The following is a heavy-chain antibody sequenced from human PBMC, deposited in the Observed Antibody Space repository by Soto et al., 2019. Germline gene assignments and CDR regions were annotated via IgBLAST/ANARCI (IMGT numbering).Heavy chain of an antibody. D-gene: IGHD2-2*03. Sequence: SLTCTVSGGSISSGDYYWSWIRQPPGKGLEWIGYIYYSGSTYYNPSLKSRVTISVDTSKNQFSLKLSSVTAADTAVYYCAREGGYCSSTSCLGIDPWGQGTLVTVSS. CDR2: IYYSGST. CDR1: GGSISSGDYY. V-gene: IGHV4-30-4*01. CDR3: AREGGYCSSTSCLGIDP. J-gene: IGHJ5*02.